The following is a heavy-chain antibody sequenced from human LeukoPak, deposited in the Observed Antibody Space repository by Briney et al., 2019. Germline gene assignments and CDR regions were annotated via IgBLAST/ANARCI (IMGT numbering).Heavy chain of an antibody. V-gene: IGHV4-34*01. Sequence: SETLSLTCAVYGGSFSGYYWSWIRQPPGKGLEWIGEINHSGSTNYNPSLKSRVTISVDTSKNLFSLKLSSVTAADTAVYYCARGPMITFGRVIGNFDYWGQGTLVTVSS. CDR1: GGSFSGYY. D-gene: IGHD3-16*02. J-gene: IGHJ4*02. CDR2: INHSGST. CDR3: ARGPMITFGRVIGNFDY.